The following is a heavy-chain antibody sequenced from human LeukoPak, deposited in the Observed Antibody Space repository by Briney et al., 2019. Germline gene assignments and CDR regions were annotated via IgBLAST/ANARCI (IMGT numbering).Heavy chain of an antibody. CDR3: AGFSLVVPAARGHYFDY. Sequence: ASETLSLTCTVSGGAISSYYWSWIRQPAGKGLEWIGRIYTSGSTNYNPSLKSRVTMSVDTSKNQFSLKLSSVTAADTAVYYCAGFSLVVPAARGHYFDYWGQGTLVTVSS. V-gene: IGHV4-4*07. CDR2: IYTSGST. D-gene: IGHD2-2*01. CDR1: GGAISSYY. J-gene: IGHJ4*02.